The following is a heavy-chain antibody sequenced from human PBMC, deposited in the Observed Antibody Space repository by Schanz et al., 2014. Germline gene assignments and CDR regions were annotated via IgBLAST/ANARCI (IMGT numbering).Heavy chain of an antibody. D-gene: IGHD3-3*01. J-gene: IGHJ4*02. CDR2: ISGDGGST. V-gene: IGHV3-23*04. CDR3: AKEVRIVLRDWLPTPDFDY. Sequence: EVQVVESGGDFVQPGGSLRLSCAVSGSTFRNYGMGWVRQAPGKGLEWVSAISGDGGSTYYADSVKGRFTISRDNSKNTVYLQMNSLRAEDTAIYYCAKEVRIVLRDWLPTPDFDYWGQGSLVTVSP. CDR1: GSTFRNYG.